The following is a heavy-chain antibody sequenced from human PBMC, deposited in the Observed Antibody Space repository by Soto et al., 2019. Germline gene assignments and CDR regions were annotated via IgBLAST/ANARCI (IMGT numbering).Heavy chain of an antibody. CDR1: GGSISSGGYY. CDR3: ARDRGRELANWFDP. D-gene: IGHD1-26*01. J-gene: IGHJ5*02. CDR2: IYDSGST. V-gene: IGHV4-31*03. Sequence: QVQLQESGPGLVKASQTLSLTCTVSGGSISSGGYYWSWIRQHPGKGREWIGYIYDSGSTYDNPSLTSRVTISVDTSKHHLSLKLRSVTAAATAVYYWARDRGRELANWFDPWGQGPLVTVSS.